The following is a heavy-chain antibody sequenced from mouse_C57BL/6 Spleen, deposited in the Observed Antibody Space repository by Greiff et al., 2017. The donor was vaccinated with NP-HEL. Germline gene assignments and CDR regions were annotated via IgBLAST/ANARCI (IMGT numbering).Heavy chain of an antibody. V-gene: IGHV5-17*01. D-gene: IGHD1-1*01. J-gene: IGHJ4*01. CDR3: ARSTTVVATFHYAMDY. CDR1: GFTFSDYG. CDR2: ISSGSSTI. Sequence: EVMLVESGGGLVKPGGSLKLSCAASGFTFSDYGMHWVRQAPEKGLEWVAYISSGSSTIYYADTVKGRFTISRDNAKNTLFLQMTSLRSEDTAMYYCARSTTVVATFHYAMDYWGQGTSVTVSS.